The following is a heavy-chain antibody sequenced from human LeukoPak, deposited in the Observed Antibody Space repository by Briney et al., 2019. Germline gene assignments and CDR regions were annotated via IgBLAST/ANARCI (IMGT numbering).Heavy chain of an antibody. CDR1: GFTFSSYW. Sequence: PGGSLRLSCAASGFTFSSYWMSWVRQAPGKGLEWVANIKQDGSEKYYVDSVKGRFTISRDNAKNSLYLQMNSLRAEDTAVYYCARDLSPNNHYYHSNQRVGVGYFDYWGQGTLVTVSS. D-gene: IGHD3-22*01. V-gene: IGHV3-7*01. CDR2: IKQDGSEK. CDR3: ARDLSPNNHYYHSNQRVGVGYFDY. J-gene: IGHJ4*02.